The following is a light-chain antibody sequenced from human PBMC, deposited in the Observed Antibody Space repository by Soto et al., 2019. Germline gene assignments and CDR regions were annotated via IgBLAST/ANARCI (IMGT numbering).Light chain of an antibody. V-gene: IGKV3-15*01. J-gene: IGKJ1*01. CDR2: GAS. Sequence: DIVMTQSPATLSVSPGERATLSCRASQSISSSLAWYQQKPGQAPRLLIYGASTRATGIPARFSGSGSGTEFLLTISGLQSDDFAAYYCQQYNNWPRTFCQGTKVEIK. CDR3: QQYNNWPRT. CDR1: QSISSS.